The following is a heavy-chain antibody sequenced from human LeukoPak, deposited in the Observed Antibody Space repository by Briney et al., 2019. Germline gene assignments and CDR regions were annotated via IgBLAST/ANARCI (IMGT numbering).Heavy chain of an antibody. D-gene: IGHD3-10*01. J-gene: IGHJ4*02. CDR3: ARRSMVRGLDY. V-gene: IGHV4-34*01. CDR2: INHGGST. CDR1: GGSISSYY. Sequence: SETLSLTCTVSGGSISSYYWSWIRQPPGKGLEWIGEINHGGSTNYNPSLKSRVTISVDTSKNQFSLKLSSVTAADTAVYYCARRSMVRGLDYWGQGTLVTVSS.